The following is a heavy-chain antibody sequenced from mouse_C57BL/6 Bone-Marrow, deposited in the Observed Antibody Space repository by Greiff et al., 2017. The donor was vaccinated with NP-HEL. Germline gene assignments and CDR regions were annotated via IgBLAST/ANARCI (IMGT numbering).Heavy chain of an antibody. V-gene: IGHV1-59*01. CDR3: ATPDY. Sequence: VQLQQPGAELVRPGTSVKLSCKASGYTFTSYWMHWVKQRPGQGLEWIGVIDPSDSYTNYNQKFKGKATLTVDKSSSTAYMQLSSLTYEDSAVYYCATPDYWGQGTTLTVSS. J-gene: IGHJ2*01. CDR2: IDPSDSYT. CDR1: GYTFTSYW.